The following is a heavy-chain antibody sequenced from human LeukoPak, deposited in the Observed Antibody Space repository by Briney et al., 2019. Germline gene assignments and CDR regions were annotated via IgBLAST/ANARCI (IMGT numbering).Heavy chain of an antibody. J-gene: IGHJ4*02. CDR1: GFTFTTYA. D-gene: IGHD6-6*01. Sequence: PGGSLRLSCAASGFTFTTYAMSWVRQAPGKGLEWVSGISGSGDSTYYADSVRGRFTISRDNSNNALYLQMDSLRAEDTAVYYCANWIGSSSRDYWGQGTLVTVSS. CDR3: ANWIGSSSRDY. V-gene: IGHV3-23*01. CDR2: ISGSGDST.